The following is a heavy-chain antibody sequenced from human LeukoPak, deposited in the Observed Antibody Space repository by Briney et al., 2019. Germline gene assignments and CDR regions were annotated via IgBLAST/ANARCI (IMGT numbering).Heavy chain of an antibody. V-gene: IGHV1-18*04. CDR2: ISAYNGNT. D-gene: IGHD6-19*01. CDR3: ASLGSGWYYFDY. J-gene: IGHJ4*02. Sequence: ASVKVSCKVSGYTFTGYYLHWVRQAPGQGLEWMGWISAYNGNTNYAQKLQGRVTMTTDTSTSTAYMELRSLRSDDTAVYYCASLGSGWYYFDYWGQGTLVTVSS. CDR1: GYTFTGYY.